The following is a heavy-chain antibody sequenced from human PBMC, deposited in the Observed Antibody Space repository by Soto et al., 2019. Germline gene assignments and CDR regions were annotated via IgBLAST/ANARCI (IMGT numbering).Heavy chain of an antibody. CDR2: INHSGST. J-gene: IGHJ4*02. CDR3: ARAVLRGRDY. CDR1: GGSFSGYY. D-gene: IGHD1-26*01. Sequence: QVQLQQWGAGLLKPSETLSLTCAVYGGSFSGYYWSWIHQPPGKGLEWIGEINHSGSTNYNPSLKSRVTISVDTSKNQFSLKLSSVTAADTAVYYCARAVLRGRDYWGQGTLVTVSS. V-gene: IGHV4-34*01.